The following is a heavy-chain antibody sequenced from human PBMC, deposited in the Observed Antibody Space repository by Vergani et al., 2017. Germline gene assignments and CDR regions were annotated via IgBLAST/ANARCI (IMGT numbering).Heavy chain of an antibody. J-gene: IGHJ4*02. CDR2: INHSGST. Sequence: QVQLQQWGAGLLKPSETLSLTCAVYGGSFSGYYWSWIRQPPGKGLEWIGEINHSGSTYYNPSLKSRVTISVDTSKNQFSLKLSSVTAADTAVYYCARHGGLYFDGSMDVWGQGCLVTVSS. V-gene: IGHV4-34*01. CDR1: GGSFSGYY. CDR3: ARHGGLYFDGSMDV. D-gene: IGHD3-9*01.